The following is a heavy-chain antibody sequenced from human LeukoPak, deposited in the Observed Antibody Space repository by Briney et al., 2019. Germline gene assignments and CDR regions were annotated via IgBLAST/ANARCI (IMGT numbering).Heavy chain of an antibody. Sequence: GSLRLSCAASGFTFDDYTMHWVRQAPGKGLEWVSLISWDGGSTYYADSVKGRLTISRDNSKNSLYLQMNSLRTEDTALYYCAKDKLEGNSYFDYWGQGTLVTVSS. J-gene: IGHJ4*02. V-gene: IGHV3-43*01. CDR1: GFTFDDYT. CDR2: ISWDGGST. D-gene: IGHD4-23*01. CDR3: AKDKLEGNSYFDY.